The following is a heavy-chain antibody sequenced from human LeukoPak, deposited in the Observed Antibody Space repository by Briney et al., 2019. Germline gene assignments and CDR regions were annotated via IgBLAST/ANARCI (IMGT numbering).Heavy chain of an antibody. V-gene: IGHV3-23*01. CDR3: AREGDFDWLSIFDY. J-gene: IGHJ4*02. CDR1: GFSFSNYA. Sequence: GGSLRLSCAASGFSFSNYAMSWVRQAPGKGLAWVSTISGNGGSTYYTDSVMGRFTISRDNSKSTLYLQMNSLRAEDTAVYYCAREGDFDWLSIFDYWGQGTLVTVSS. D-gene: IGHD3-9*01. CDR2: ISGNGGST.